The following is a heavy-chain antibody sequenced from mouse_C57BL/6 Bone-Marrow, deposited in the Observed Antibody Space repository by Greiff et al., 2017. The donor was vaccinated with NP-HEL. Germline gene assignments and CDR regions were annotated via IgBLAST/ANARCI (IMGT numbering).Heavy chain of an antibody. CDR1: GFTFSSYT. Sequence: EVKLVESGGGLVKPGGSLKLSCAASGFTFSSYTMSWVRQTPEKRLEWVATISGGGGNTYYPDSVKGRFTISRDNAKNTLYLQMSSLRSEDTALYYCARHDYYGSSREFDYWGQGTTLTVSS. CDR2: ISGGGGNT. J-gene: IGHJ2*01. V-gene: IGHV5-9*01. D-gene: IGHD1-1*01. CDR3: ARHDYYGSSREFDY.